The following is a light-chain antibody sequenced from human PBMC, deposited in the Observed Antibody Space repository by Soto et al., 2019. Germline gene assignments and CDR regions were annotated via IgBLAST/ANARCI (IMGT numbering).Light chain of an antibody. CDR2: AAS. Sequence: DIQMTQSPYSLSASVGDRGTITCRASHSISRYLNWYQQKPGKAPKLLIYAASSLQSGVPSRFSGSGSGTDFTLPISSLQPEDFATYYCHQSYSTPFTFGPGTKVDIK. J-gene: IGKJ3*01. CDR3: HQSYSTPFT. V-gene: IGKV1-39*01. CDR1: HSISRY.